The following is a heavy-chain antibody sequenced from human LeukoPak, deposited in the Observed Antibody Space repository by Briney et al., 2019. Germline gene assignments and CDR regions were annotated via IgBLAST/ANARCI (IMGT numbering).Heavy chain of an antibody. J-gene: IGHJ4*02. D-gene: IGHD2-2*03. CDR1: GYTFTSYD. CDR3: ATGYCSSTNCRIDY. CDR2: MNPNSGNT. Sequence: ASVKVSCKASGYTFTSYDINWVRQATGQGLEWMGWMNPNSGNTGYAQKFQGRVTMTRNTSISTAYMELRSLRSDDTAVYYCATGYCSSTNCRIDYWGQGTLVSVSS. V-gene: IGHV1-8*01.